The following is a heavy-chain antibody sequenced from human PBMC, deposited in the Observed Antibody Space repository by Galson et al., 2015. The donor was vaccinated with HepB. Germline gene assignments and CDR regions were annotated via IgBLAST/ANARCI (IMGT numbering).Heavy chain of an antibody. CDR2: INTNTGNP. V-gene: IGHV7-4-1*02. J-gene: IGHJ6*03. D-gene: IGHD1-1*01. CDR3: ARGGTYYYYYMDV. CDR1: GDTFTSYA. Sequence: SVKVSCKASGDTFTSYAMNWVRQAPGQGLEWMGWINTNTGNPTYVQGFTGRFVFSLDTSVNTAYLQISSLKAEDTAVYYCARGGTYYYYYMDVWGRGTTVTVSS.